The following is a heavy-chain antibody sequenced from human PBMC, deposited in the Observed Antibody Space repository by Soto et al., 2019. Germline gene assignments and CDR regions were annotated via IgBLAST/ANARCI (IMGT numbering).Heavy chain of an antibody. V-gene: IGHV1-18*01. Sequence: QVQLVQSGAEVKKPGASVKVSCKASGYTFTSYGISWVRQAPGQGLERMGWISAYNGNPNYAQKLQGRVIMTTDPATSTASMELRSLRSDDTAVYYCARALIGVVVAAPGSLDYWGQGTLVTVPS. CDR2: ISAYNGNP. D-gene: IGHD2-15*01. J-gene: IGHJ4*02. CDR3: ARALIGVVVAAPGSLDY. CDR1: GYTFTSYG.